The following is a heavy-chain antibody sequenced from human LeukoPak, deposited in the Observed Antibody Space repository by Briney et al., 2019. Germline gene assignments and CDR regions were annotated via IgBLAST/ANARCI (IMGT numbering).Heavy chain of an antibody. V-gene: IGHV3-23*01. CDR1: GFTFSSYA. CDR2: ISGSGGST. Sequence: GGSLRLSCAASGFTFSSYAMSWVRQAPGKGLEWVSAISGSGGSTYYADSVKGRFTISRDNSKNTLYLQMNSLRAEDTAVYYCARDQVGIAVAGTNFDYWGQGTLVTVSS. J-gene: IGHJ4*02. D-gene: IGHD6-19*01. CDR3: ARDQVGIAVAGTNFDY.